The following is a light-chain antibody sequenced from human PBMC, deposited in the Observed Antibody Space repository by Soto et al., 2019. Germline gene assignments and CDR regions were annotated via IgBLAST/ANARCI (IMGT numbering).Light chain of an antibody. V-gene: IGKV3-15*01. CDR2: GAS. Sequence: EVVMTQSPATLSVSPGERATLSCRANQSVSSNLAWFQQKPGQAPRLLIYGASTRAIGIPARFSGSGSGTEFTLTISSLQSEDFAVYCCQQYNDLRTFGQGTKVDVK. CDR1: QSVSSN. J-gene: IGKJ1*01. CDR3: QQYNDLRT.